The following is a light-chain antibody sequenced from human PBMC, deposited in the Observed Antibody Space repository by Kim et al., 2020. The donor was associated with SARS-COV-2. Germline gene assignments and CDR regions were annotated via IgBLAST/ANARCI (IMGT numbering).Light chain of an antibody. CDR1: QSVGSSY. Sequence: AGERATLSCRASQSVGSSYLAWDQQKPGQAPRLLIYGASSRATGIPDRFSGSGSGTDFTLTISRLEPEDFAVYYCQQYGSSPLYTFGQGTKLEI. CDR2: GAS. CDR3: QQYGSSPLYT. J-gene: IGKJ2*01. V-gene: IGKV3-20*01.